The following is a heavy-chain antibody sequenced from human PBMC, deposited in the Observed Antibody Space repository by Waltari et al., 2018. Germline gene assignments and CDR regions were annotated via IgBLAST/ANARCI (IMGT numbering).Heavy chain of an antibody. Sequence: EVQLVESGGGLVQPGRSLRLSCTASGFTFGDYAMSWLRQAPGKGLEWVGFIRSKAYGGTTEYAASVKGRFTISRDDSKSIAYLQMNSLKTEDTAVYYCTRALRDEHFDYWGQGTLVTVSS. CDR3: TRALRDEHFDY. CDR1: GFTFGDYA. V-gene: IGHV3-49*03. CDR2: IRSKAYGGTT. J-gene: IGHJ4*02.